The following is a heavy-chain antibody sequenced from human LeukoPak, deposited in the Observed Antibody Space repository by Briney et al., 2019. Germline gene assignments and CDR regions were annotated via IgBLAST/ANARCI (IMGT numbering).Heavy chain of an antibody. CDR1: GFTFSNYW. J-gene: IGHJ4*02. Sequence: GGSLRLSCAASGFTFSNYWMIWVRQAPGKGLESVSRINTDGTVTTYADSVKGRFTVSRDNADNTMFLQMNSVRDEDTAVYYCATKQWLAPPPDSWGQGTPVTVSS. CDR3: ATKQWLAPPPDS. D-gene: IGHD6-19*01. CDR2: INTDGTVT. V-gene: IGHV3-74*01.